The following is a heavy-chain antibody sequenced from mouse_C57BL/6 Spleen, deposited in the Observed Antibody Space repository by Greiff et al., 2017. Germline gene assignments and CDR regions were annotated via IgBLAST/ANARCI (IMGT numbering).Heavy chain of an antibody. D-gene: IGHD4-1*01. CDR2: LYPGGGYT. CDR3: ARLGGDAMDY. CDR1: GYTFTNYW. J-gene: IGHJ4*01. Sequence: QVQLQQSGAELVRPGTSVKMSCKASGYTFTNYWIGWAKQRPGHGLEWIGDLYPGGGYTNYNEKFKGKDTLTADKSSSTAYMQFSSLTSEDAAIYYCARLGGDAMDYWGQGTSVTVAS. V-gene: IGHV1-63*01.